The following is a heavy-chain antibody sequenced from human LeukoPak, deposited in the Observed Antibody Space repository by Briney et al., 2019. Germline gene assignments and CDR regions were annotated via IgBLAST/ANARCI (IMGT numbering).Heavy chain of an antibody. CDR1: GGSIRSYY. V-gene: IGHV4-59*03. J-gene: IGHJ4*02. CDR2: MYYTGST. D-gene: IGHD2-21*02. Sequence: SETLSLTCTVSGGSIRSYYWTWIRQHPGKGLEWIGYMYYTGSTKYNPSLKSRVSISVDTSKNQFSLTLTSVTAADTAVYYCAAVVVSGTPYFDYWGQGTLVTVSS. CDR3: AAVVVSGTPYFDY.